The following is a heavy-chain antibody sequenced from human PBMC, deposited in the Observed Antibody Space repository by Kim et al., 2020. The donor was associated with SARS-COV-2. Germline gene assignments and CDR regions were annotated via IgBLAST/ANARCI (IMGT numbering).Heavy chain of an antibody. Sequence: SLRLSCSVSGFISGDYVMSWVRQAPGKGLEWVGFVSSKPYGGTNEYAASVKGRFSISRDDSNNIAYLQMNSLKTEDTAVYYCARTAIWDMHFFDYWG. J-gene: IGHJ4*01. CDR1: GFISGDYV. CDR3: ARTAIWDMHFFDY. D-gene: IGHD2-21*02. V-gene: IGHV3-49*04. CDR2: VSSKPYGGTN.